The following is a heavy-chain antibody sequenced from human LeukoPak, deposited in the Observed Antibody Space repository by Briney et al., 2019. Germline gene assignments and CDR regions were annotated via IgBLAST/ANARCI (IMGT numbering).Heavy chain of an antibody. D-gene: IGHD5-18*01. V-gene: IGHV3-48*04. Sequence: PGGSLRLSCAASGFTFSSYSMNWVRQAPGKGLEWISHINSGGQTIHYADSVKGRFTISRDNAKNSLYLQMNSLRADDTAVYYCAILIRGFSSAYWGHGTLVTVSS. CDR1: GFTFSSYS. J-gene: IGHJ4*01. CDR3: AILIRGFSSAY. CDR2: INSGGQTI.